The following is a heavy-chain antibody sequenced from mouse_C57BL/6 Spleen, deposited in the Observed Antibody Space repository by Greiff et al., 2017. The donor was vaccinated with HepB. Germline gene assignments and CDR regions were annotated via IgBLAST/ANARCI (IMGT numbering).Heavy chain of an antibody. J-gene: IGHJ1*03. CDR2: IDPNSGGT. CDR3: ARYYDYDWYFDV. V-gene: IGHV1-72*01. Sequence: QVQLQQPGAELVKPGASVKLSCKASGYTFTSYWMHWVKQRPGRGLEWIGRIDPNSGGTKYNEKFKSKATLTVDKPSSTAYMQRSSLTSEDSAVYYWARYYDYDWYFDVWGTGTTVTVSS. D-gene: IGHD2-4*01. CDR1: GYTFTSYW.